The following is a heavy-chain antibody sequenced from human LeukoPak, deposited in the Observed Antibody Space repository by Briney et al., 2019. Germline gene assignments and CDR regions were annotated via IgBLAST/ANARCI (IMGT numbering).Heavy chain of an antibody. CDR3: ARQGAILRNFDWVHISGYFDY. V-gene: IGHV4-4*07. D-gene: IGHD3-9*01. J-gene: IGHJ4*02. Sequence: PSETLSLTCTVSGGSISSYYWSWIRQPAGKGLEWIGRIYTSGSTNYNPSLKSRVTMSVDTSKNQFSLKLSSVTAAETAVYYWARQGAILRNFDWVHISGYFDYWGQGTMVTVSS. CDR2: IYTSGST. CDR1: GGSISSYY.